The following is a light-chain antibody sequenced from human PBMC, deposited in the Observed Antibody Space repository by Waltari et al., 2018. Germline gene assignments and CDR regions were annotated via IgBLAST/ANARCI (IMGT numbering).Light chain of an antibody. V-gene: IGKV1-5*03. CDR3: QQYNSYSPYT. CDR1: QSISSW. CDR2: KAS. J-gene: IGKJ2*01. Sequence: DIQMTQSPSTLSASVGDRLTITCRASQSISSWLAWYQQKPGKAPKLLIYKASSLESGVPSRFSGSGSGTEFTLTISSLQPDDFATYYCQQYNSYSPYTFGQGTKLEIK.